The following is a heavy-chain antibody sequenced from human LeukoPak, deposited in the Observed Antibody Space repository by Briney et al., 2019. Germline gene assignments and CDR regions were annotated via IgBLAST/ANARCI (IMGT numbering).Heavy chain of an antibody. V-gene: IGHV4-39*01. J-gene: IGHJ3*02. CDR1: GGSISSSSYY. D-gene: IGHD3-22*01. CDR2: IYYSGST. Sequence: PSETLSLTCTVSGGSISSSSYYWGWIRQPPGKGLEWIGSIYYSGSTYYNPSLKSRVTISVDTSKNQFSLKLSSVTAADTAVYYCARHRMYYYDSSGRGVADAFGIWGKGTMVTVSS. CDR3: ARHRMYYYDSSGRGVADAFGI.